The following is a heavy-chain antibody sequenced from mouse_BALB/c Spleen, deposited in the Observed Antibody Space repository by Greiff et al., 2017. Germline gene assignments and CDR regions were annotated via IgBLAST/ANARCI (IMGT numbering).Heavy chain of an antibody. D-gene: IGHD1-1*01. J-gene: IGHJ2*01. CDR1: GFSLTSYD. V-gene: IGHV2-9-2*01. CDR3: VRVSPLRSFDY. Sequence: VMLVESGPGLVAPSQSLSITCTVSGFSLTSYDISWIRQPPGKGLEWLGVIWTGGGTNYNSAFMSRLSISKDNSKSQVFLKMNSLQTDDTAIYYCVRVSPLRSFDYWGQGTTLTVSS. CDR2: IWTGGGT.